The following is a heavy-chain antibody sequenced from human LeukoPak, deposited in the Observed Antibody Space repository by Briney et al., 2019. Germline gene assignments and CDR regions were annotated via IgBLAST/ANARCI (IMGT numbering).Heavy chain of an antibody. V-gene: IGHV3-7*01. CDR3: TIVSIVEDEDY. J-gene: IGHJ4*02. CDR1: GFTFSSSW. D-gene: IGHD3-22*01. Sequence: PGGSLRLSCVASGFTFSSSWMNWVRQAPGKGLEWVANIKPDGSEKYYVDSVRGRFTISRDNAENSLYLQMNSLRAEDTAVYYCTIVSIVEDEDYWGQGTLVTVSS. CDR2: IKPDGSEK.